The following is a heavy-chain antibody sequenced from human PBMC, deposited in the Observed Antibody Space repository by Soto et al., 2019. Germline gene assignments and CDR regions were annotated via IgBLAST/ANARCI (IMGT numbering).Heavy chain of an antibody. Sequence: GGSLRLSWAAFGFTFSSFSMNWVRQAPGKGLEWVSSISSSSSYIYYADSVKGRFTISRDNAKNSLYLQMNSLRAEDTAVYYCARGWTSLRFLEWLLRFDPWGQGTLVTVSS. V-gene: IGHV3-21*01. CDR3: ARGWTSLRFLEWLLRFDP. D-gene: IGHD3-3*01. CDR2: ISSSSSYI. J-gene: IGHJ5*02. CDR1: GFTFSSFS.